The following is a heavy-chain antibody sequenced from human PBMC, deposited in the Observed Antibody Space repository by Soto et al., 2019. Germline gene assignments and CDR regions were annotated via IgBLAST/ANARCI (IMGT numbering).Heavy chain of an antibody. CDR1: GRSMSGYY. V-gene: IGHV4-4*07. Sequence: SETLSLTCTVSGRSMSGYYWSWIRQPAGERLEWIGRIYTSGTTDFNPSLKGRVTMSVDTSKNQFSLKLTSVTAADTALYYCAREDYYDTGYYVVWGQGTQVTVYS. CDR2: IYTSGTT. D-gene: IGHD3-9*01. CDR3: AREDYYDTGYYVV. J-gene: IGHJ4*02.